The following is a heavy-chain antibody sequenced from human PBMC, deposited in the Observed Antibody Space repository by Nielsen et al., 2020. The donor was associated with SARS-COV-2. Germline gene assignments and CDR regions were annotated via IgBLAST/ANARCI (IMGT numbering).Heavy chain of an antibody. CDR3: AREYDFWSGYYLYYYYYYMDV. J-gene: IGHJ6*03. D-gene: IGHD3-3*01. CDR2: ISSSSSYI. Sequence: IRQPPGKGLEWVSSISSSSSYIYYADSVKGRFTISRDNAKNSLYLQMNSLRAEDTAVYYCAREYDFWSGYYLYYYYYYMDVWGKGTTVTVSS. V-gene: IGHV3-21*01.